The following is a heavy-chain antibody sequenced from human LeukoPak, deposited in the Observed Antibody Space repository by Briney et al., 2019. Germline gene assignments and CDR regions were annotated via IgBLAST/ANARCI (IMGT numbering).Heavy chain of an antibody. CDR3: ARGVIPTHDYY. D-gene: IGHD2-21*01. CDR2: IKQDGSEK. J-gene: IGHJ4*02. V-gene: IGHV3-7*01. CDR1: GFTFSSYL. Sequence: GGSLRLSCAASGFTFSSYLMSWVRQAPGKGLEWVANIKQDGSEKYYVDSVKGRFTISRDNAKNSLYLQMNSLRAEDTAVYYCARGVIPTHDYYWGQGTLVTVSS.